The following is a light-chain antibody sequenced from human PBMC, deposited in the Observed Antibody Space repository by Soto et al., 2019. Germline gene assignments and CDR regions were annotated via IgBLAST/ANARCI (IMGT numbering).Light chain of an antibody. V-gene: IGKV1-5*01. Sequence: DIQMTQSPSTLSASVGDRVTITCRASQSISSWLAWYQQKPGKAPKLQIYDASSLESGVPSRFSGSGSGTEFTLTISSLQPDDFATYYCQQSTFGQGTKVEIK. CDR1: QSISSW. CDR2: DAS. CDR3: QQST. J-gene: IGKJ1*01.